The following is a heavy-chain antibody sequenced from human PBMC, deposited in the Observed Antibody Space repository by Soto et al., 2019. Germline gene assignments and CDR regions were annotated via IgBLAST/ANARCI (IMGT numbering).Heavy chain of an antibody. D-gene: IGHD6-6*01. CDR1: GFTFSSYA. CDR3: AKLVRSSSVIQNDAFDI. V-gene: IGHV3-23*01. J-gene: IGHJ3*02. CDR2: ISGSGGST. Sequence: GGSLRLSCAASGFTFSSYAMSWVRQAPGKGLEWVSAISGSGGSTYYADSVKGRFTISRDNSKNTPYLQMNSLRAEDTAVYYCAKLVRSSSVIQNDAFDIWGQGTMVTVSS.